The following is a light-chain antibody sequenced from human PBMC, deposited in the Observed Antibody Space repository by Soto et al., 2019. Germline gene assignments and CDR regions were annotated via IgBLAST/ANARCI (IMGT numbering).Light chain of an antibody. CDR3: QVWDRSSDHYV. Sequence: SYELTQPPSVSVAPAQTGPRTCGGNNIGSKSVHWYQQKPGQAPVLVVFNDSDRPSGIPERFSGSNSGNTATLTISRVEAGDEADYFCQVWDRSSDHYVFGTGTKVTVL. CDR1: NIGSKS. CDR2: NDS. V-gene: IGLV3-21*02. J-gene: IGLJ1*01.